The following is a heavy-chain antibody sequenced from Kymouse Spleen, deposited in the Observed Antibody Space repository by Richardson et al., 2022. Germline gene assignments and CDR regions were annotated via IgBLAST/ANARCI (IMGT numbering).Heavy chain of an antibody. CDR1: GFTFSNAW. CDR2: IKSKTDGGTT. CDR3: TTDPDSNYPYYYGMDV. V-gene: IGHV3-15*01. D-gene: IGHD4-11,IGHD4-11*01. J-gene: IGHJ6*02. Sequence: EVQLVESGGGLVKPGGSLRLSCAASGFTFSNAWMSWVRQAPGKGLEWVGRIKSKTDGGTTDYAAPVKGRFTISRDDSKNTLYLQMNSLKTEDTAVYYCTTDPDSNYPYYYGMDVWGQGTTVTVSS.